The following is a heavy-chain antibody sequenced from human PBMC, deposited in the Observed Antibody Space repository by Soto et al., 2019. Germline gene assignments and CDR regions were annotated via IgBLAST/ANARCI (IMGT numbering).Heavy chain of an antibody. Sequence: SVKVSCKASGGTFSSYTISWVRQAPGQGLEWMGRIIPILGIANYAQKFQGRVTITADKSTSTAYMELSSLRSEDTAVYYCARSQPHEYSSSWYDWFDPWGQGTLVTVSS. CDR1: GGTFSSYT. CDR3: ARSQPHEYSSSWYDWFDP. J-gene: IGHJ5*02. CDR2: IIPILGIA. V-gene: IGHV1-69*02. D-gene: IGHD6-13*01.